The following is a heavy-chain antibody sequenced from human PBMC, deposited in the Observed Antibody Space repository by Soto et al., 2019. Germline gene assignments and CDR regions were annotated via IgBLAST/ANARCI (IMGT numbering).Heavy chain of an antibody. CDR3: ARIRHAGLEWLLSNYYYYGMDV. D-gene: IGHD3-3*01. CDR2: IYHSGST. Sequence: KPSETLSLTCAVSGGSISSSNCSMLFRQPPGKVLEWIGEIYHSGSTNYNPSLKSRVTISVGKSKNQFSLKLSSVTAADTAVYYCARIRHAGLEWLLSNYYYYGMDVWGQGTTVTVSS. CDR1: GGSISSSNC. J-gene: IGHJ6*02. V-gene: IGHV4-4*02.